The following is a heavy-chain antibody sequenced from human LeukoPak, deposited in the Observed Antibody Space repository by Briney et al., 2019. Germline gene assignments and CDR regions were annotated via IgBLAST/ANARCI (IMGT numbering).Heavy chain of an antibody. D-gene: IGHD4-23*01. CDR1: GFTFSSYS. J-gene: IGHJ4*02. CDR2: ISSSSSYI. V-gene: IGHV3-21*01. Sequence: GGSLRLSCAASGFTFSSYSMNWVRQAPGKGLEWVSSISSSSSYIYYADSVKGRFTISRDNAKNSRYLQMNSLRAEDTAVYYCASGGGGKDPYYFDYWGQGTLVTVSS. CDR3: ASGGGGKDPYYFDY.